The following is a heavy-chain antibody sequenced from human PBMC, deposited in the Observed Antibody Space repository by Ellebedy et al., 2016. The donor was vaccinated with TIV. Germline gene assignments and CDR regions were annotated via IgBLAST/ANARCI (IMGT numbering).Heavy chain of an antibody. Sequence: AASVKVSCKASGYTFTNYGMHWVRQAPGQGLEWMGWINPNNSGAIYAQKFQGRVTMTRDTSINTAYMEMSRLRSDDTVVYYCARGGRITLFGVVIDWGQGTLVTVSS. CDR2: INPNNSGA. CDR1: GYTFTNYG. V-gene: IGHV1-2*02. J-gene: IGHJ4*02. D-gene: IGHD3-3*01. CDR3: ARGGRITLFGVVID.